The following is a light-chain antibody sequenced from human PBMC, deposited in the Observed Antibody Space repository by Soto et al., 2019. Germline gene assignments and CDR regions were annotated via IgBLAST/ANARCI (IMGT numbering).Light chain of an antibody. J-gene: IGKJ5*01. CDR2: WAS. V-gene: IGKV4-1*01. Sequence: DIVMTQSPDSLAVSLGERATIRCESSQSILSTFNNKNQIAWYQQKPGQPPKLLIYWASTREFGVPDRFSGSGSGTDFTLTVSRGQAEDVATYFCQHYSTTPVTVGQGTRLEIK. CDR3: QHYSTTPVT. CDR1: QSILSTFNNKNQ.